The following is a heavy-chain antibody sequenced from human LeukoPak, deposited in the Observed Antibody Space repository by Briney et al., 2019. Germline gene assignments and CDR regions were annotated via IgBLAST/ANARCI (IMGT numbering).Heavy chain of an antibody. V-gene: IGHV3-23*01. CDR3: AKRSHMLGATNPNYYFDH. J-gene: IGHJ4*02. CDR2: ISITVGGT. CDR1: GFTFSSYA. D-gene: IGHD1-26*01. Sequence: GGSLRLSCAASGFTFSSYAMSWVHQAPGKGLEWVSAISITVGGTYYADSVKGRFTISRDNSKNTLYLQMNSLSAEDTAVYYCAKRSHMLGATNPNYYFDHWGQGTLVTVSS.